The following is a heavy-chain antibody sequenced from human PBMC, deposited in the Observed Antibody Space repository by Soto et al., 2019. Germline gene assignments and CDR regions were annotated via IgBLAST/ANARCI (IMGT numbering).Heavy chain of an antibody. V-gene: IGHV4-61*08. Sequence: SETLSLTCAVSGGSISSGDYYWSWIRQPPGKGLEWIGYIYYSGSTNYNPSLKSRVTISVDTSKNQFSLKLSSVTAADTAVYYCARRYGGNFDYWGQGTLVTVSS. D-gene: IGHD3-16*01. CDR2: IYYSGST. CDR1: GGSISSGDYY. J-gene: IGHJ4*02. CDR3: ARRYGGNFDY.